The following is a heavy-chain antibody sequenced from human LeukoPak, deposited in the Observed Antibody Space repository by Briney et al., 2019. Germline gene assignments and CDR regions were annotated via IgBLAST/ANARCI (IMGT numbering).Heavy chain of an antibody. V-gene: IGHV3-30*18. CDR1: GFTFSSYD. Sequence: GRSLRLSCAASGFTFSSYDMHWVRQAPGKGLEWVAVISYDGSNKYYADSVKGRFTISRDNSKNTLYLQMNSLRAEDTAVYYCAKDLRLWLQTDDAFDIWGQGTMVTVSS. J-gene: IGHJ3*02. CDR2: ISYDGSNK. CDR3: AKDLRLWLQTDDAFDI. D-gene: IGHD5-18*01.